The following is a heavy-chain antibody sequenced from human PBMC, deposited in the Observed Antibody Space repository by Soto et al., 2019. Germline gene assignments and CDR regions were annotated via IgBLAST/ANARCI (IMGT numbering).Heavy chain of an antibody. CDR2: IIPIFGTA. Sequence: AVKFSCKASGGTFSSYAISWVRQAPGQGLEWMGGIIPIFGTANYAQKFQGRVTITADESTSTAYMELSSLRSEDTAVYYCARVMTTVTFYGMDVWGQGTTVTVSS. J-gene: IGHJ6*02. CDR3: ARVMTTVTFYGMDV. D-gene: IGHD4-17*01. V-gene: IGHV1-69*13. CDR1: GGTFSSYA.